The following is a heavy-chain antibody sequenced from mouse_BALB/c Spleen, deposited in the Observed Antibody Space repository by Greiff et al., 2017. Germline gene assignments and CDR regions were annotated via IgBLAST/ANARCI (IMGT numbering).Heavy chain of an antibody. D-gene: IGHD1-2*01. V-gene: IGHV5-6*02. Sequence: DVMLVESGGDLVKPGGSLKLSCAASGFTFSSYGMSWVRQTPDKRLEWVATISSGGSYTYYPDSVKGRFTISRDNAKNTLYLQMSSLKSEDTAMYYCARQTTATTFAYWGQGTLVTVSA. CDR2: ISSGGSYT. J-gene: IGHJ3*01. CDR1: GFTFSSYG. CDR3: ARQTTATTFAY.